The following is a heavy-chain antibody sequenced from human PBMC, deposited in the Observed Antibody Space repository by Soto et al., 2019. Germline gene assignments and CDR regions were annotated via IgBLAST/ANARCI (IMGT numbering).Heavy chain of an antibody. CDR3: ARGGDYYDSSGYYYGLDY. Sequence: QVQLVQSGAEVKKPGSSVKVSCKASGGTFSSYAISWVRQAPGQGLEWMGGIIPIFGTANYAQKFQGRVTITADESTSPAYMELSSLRSEDPAVYYWARGGDYYDSSGYYYGLDYWGQGTLVTVSS. CDR1: GGTFSSYA. V-gene: IGHV1-69*12. J-gene: IGHJ4*02. CDR2: IIPIFGTA. D-gene: IGHD3-22*01.